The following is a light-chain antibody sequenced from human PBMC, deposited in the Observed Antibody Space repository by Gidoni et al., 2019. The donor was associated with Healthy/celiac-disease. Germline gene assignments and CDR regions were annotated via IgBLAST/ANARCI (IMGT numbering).Light chain of an antibody. Sequence: DIVLTQSPGTLSLSPGERATLPCRASQSVSSSYLAWYQQKPGQAPRLLIYGASSRATGIPGRFSGSRSETDFTLTISRLEPEDYAVYYCQQYGSSPYTFGQGTKLEIK. V-gene: IGKV3-20*01. CDR2: GAS. CDR3: QQYGSSPYT. CDR1: QSVSSSY. J-gene: IGKJ2*01.